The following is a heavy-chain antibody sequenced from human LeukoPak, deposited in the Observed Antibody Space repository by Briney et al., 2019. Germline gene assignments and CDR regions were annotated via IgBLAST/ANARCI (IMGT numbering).Heavy chain of an antibody. V-gene: IGHV4-31*03. CDR3: ARGDGDGSSWYHNPPPPYFDY. CDR1: GGSISSGGYY. CDR2: IYYSGST. Sequence: KPSETLSLTCTVSGGSISSGGYYWSWIRQHPGKGLEWIGYIYYSGSTYYNPSLKSRVTISVDTSKNQFSLKLSSVTAADTAVYYCARGDGDGSSWYHNPPPPYFDYWGQGTLVTVSS. D-gene: IGHD6-13*01. J-gene: IGHJ4*02.